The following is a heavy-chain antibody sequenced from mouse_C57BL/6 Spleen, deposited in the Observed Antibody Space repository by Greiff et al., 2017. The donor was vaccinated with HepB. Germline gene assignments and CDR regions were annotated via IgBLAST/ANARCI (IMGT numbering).Heavy chain of an antibody. CDR1: GFTFSSYG. D-gene: IGHD1-1*01. Sequence: EVQLVESGGDLVKPGGSLKLSCAASGFTFSSYGMSWVRQTPDKRLEWVATISSGGSYTYYPDSVKGRFTISRDNAKNTLYLQMSSLKSEDTAMYYCARQIGSSLYYAMDYWGQGTSVTVSS. CDR2: ISSGGSYT. CDR3: ARQIGSSLYYAMDY. J-gene: IGHJ4*01. V-gene: IGHV5-6*01.